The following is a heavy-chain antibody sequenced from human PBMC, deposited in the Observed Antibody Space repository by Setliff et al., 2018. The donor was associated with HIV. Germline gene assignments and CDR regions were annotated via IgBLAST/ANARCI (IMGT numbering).Heavy chain of an antibody. CDR1: GGSISSSSYY. J-gene: IGHJ6*03. Sequence: PSETLSLTCTVSGGSISSSSYYWGWIRQPPGKGLDWIGSIYYSGSTYYNPSLKSRVTISVDTSKNQFSLKLSSVTAADTAVYYCARQVAYYYDSSGYYYDYYYYMDVWGKGTTVTVSS. V-gene: IGHV4-39*01. CDR3: ARQVAYYYDSSGYYYDYYYYMDV. CDR2: IYYSGST. D-gene: IGHD3-22*01.